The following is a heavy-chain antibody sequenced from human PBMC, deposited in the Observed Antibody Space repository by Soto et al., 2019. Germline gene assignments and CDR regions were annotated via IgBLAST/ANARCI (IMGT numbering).Heavy chain of an antibody. CDR1: GFTFSSYS. J-gene: IGHJ4*02. D-gene: IGHD3-22*01. CDR2: ISSSSSYI. CDR3: ARAENMIVVVTRFDY. V-gene: IGHV3-21*01. Sequence: GGSLRLSCAASGFTFSSYSMNWVRQAPGKGLEWVSSISSSSSYIYYADSVKGRFTISRDNAKNSLYLQMNSLRAEDTAVYYCARAENMIVVVTRFDYWGQGTLVTVSS.